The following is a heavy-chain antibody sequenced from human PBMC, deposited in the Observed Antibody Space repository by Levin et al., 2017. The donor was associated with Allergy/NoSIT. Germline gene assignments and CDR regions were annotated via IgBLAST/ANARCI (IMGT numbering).Heavy chain of an antibody. CDR2: IIPIFGTA. J-gene: IGHJ5*02. D-gene: IGHD4-17*01. CDR1: GGTFSSYA. Sequence: GASVKVSCKASGGTFSSYAISWVRQAPGQGLEWMGGIIPIFGTANYAQKFQGRVTITADKSTSTAYMELSSLRSEDTAVYYCARDYGDYVLWFDPWGQGTLVTVSS. CDR3: ARDYGDYVLWFDP. V-gene: IGHV1-69*06.